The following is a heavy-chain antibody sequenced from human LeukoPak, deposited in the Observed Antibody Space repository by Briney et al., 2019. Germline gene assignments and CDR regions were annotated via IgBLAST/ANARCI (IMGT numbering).Heavy chain of an antibody. J-gene: IGHJ4*02. CDR1: GFTFSSYW. V-gene: IGHV3-74*01. D-gene: IGHD3-3*01. CDR3: ARGARLADFWSGYFYY. Sequence: GGSLRLSCAASGFTFSSYWMHWVRQAPGKGLVWVSRINSDGSSTSYADSAKGRFTISRDNAKNTLYLQMNSLRAEDTAVYYCARGARLADFWSGYFYYWGQGTLVTVSS. CDR2: INSDGSST.